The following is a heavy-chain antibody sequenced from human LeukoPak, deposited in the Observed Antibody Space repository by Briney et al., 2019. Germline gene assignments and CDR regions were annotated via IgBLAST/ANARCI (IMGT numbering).Heavy chain of an antibody. V-gene: IGHV3-11*03. J-gene: IGHJ3*02. CDR3: ARLFYDFLNGPYEEAFDM. Sequence: GGSLRLSYAASGFSFSDYYMNWIRQAPGKGLEWVSYISSSATYTDYAESVKGRFTVSRDNAKNSLYLQMNSLRAEDTAVYYCARLFYDFLNGPYEEAFDMWGQGTMVTVSS. D-gene: IGHD3-3*01. CDR2: ISSSATYT. CDR1: GFSFSDYY.